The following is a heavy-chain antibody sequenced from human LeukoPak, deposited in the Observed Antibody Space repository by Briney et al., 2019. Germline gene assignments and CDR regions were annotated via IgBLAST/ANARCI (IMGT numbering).Heavy chain of an antibody. CDR1: GFTFSSYG. CDR3: ARGDIVVVPAARPSGWYFDL. V-gene: IGHV3-33*01. Sequence: GRSLRLSCAASGFTFSSYGMHWVRQAPGKGLEWVAGIWYDGSNKYYADSVKGRFTISRDNSKNTLYLQMNSLRAEDTAVYYCARGDIVVVPAARPSGWYFDLWGRGTLVTVSS. CDR2: IWYDGSNK. D-gene: IGHD2-2*01. J-gene: IGHJ2*01.